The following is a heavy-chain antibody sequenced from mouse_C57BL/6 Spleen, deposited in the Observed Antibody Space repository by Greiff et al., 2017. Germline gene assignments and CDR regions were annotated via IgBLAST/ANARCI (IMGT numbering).Heavy chain of an antibody. CDR3: ARRSNYYYFDY. CDR2: ISDGGSYT. V-gene: IGHV5-4*03. Sequence: EVMLVESGGGLVKPGGSLKLSCAASGFTFSSYAMSWVRQTPEKGLEWVATISDGGSYTYYPDNVKGRFTISRDNAKNNLYLQMSHLKSEDTAMYYCARRSNYYYFDYWGQGTTLTVSS. D-gene: IGHD2-5*01. J-gene: IGHJ2*01. CDR1: GFTFSSYA.